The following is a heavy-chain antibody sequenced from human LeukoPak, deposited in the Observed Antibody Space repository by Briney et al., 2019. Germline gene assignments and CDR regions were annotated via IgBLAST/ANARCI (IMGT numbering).Heavy chain of an antibody. D-gene: IGHD3-10*01. CDR1: GYTFTGYY. CDR3: ARPYGSGSWYDY. CDR2: INPNSGGT. J-gene: IGHJ4*02. Sequence: ASVKVSCKASGYTFTGYYMHWVRQAPGQGLEWMGWINPNSGGTNYAQKFQGRVTMTRDTSISTAYMELSRLRSDDTAVYYCARPYGSGSWYDYWGQGTLVTVPS. V-gene: IGHV1-2*02.